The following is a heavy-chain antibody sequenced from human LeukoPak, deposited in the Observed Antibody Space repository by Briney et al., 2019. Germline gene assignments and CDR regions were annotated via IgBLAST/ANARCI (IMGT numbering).Heavy chain of an antibody. V-gene: IGHV3-23*01. CDR3: AKDLDYGGNIDFDY. CDR1: GFTFSSYA. CDR2: ISGSGGST. J-gene: IGHJ4*02. D-gene: IGHD4-23*01. Sequence: PGGSLRLSCAASGFTFSSYAMSWVRQAPGKGLEWVSAISGSGGSTYYADSVKGRFTISRDNSKSTLYLQMNSLRAEDTAVYYCAKDLDYGGNIDFDYWGQGTLVTVSS.